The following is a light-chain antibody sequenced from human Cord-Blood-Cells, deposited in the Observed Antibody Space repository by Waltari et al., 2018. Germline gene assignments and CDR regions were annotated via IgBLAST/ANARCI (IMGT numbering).Light chain of an antibody. Sequence: QSALTQPPSASGSPGQSVTISCTGTSSDVVGYNHVSWYQQYPGKAPKLMIYEVSKRPSGVPDRFSGSSAGNTASLTGSGLQAEDEADYYCSSYAGSNNLVFGGGTKLTVL. CDR3: SSYAGSNNLV. CDR1: SSDVVGYNH. V-gene: IGLV2-8*01. J-gene: IGLJ2*01. CDR2: EVS.